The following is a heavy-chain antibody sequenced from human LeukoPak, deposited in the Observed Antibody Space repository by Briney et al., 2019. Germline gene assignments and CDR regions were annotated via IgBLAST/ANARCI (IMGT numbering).Heavy chain of an antibody. V-gene: IGHV1-2*02. D-gene: IGHD3-10*01. CDR3: ARDGPAQMVDFDY. CDR1: GYTFTGSGWY. Sequence: ASVTVSCKASGYTFTGSGWYLYWLRQAPGQGLECVGWIHPNNGATLYAEKFQGRVAMTTDTSISTAYMELSRLRPDDTAMYYCARDGPAQMVDFDYWGQGTLVTVSS. CDR2: IHPNNGAT. J-gene: IGHJ4*02.